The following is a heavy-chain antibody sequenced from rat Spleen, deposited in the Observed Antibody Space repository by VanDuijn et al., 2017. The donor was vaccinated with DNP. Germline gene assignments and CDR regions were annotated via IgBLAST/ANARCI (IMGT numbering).Heavy chain of an antibody. CDR3: ARHVLPLRVWDY. CDR2: ISYDGRSN. CDR1: GFTFSDYY. Sequence: EVQLVESGGGVVQPGRSLKLSCAASGFTFSDYYMAWVRQAPTKGLEWVAYISYDGRSNYRGDSVKGRFTISRDIVKNILYLQMNSLRSEDMATYYCARHVLPLRVWDYWGQGVTVTVSS. J-gene: IGHJ2*01. V-gene: IGHV5-22*01. D-gene: IGHD1-4*01.